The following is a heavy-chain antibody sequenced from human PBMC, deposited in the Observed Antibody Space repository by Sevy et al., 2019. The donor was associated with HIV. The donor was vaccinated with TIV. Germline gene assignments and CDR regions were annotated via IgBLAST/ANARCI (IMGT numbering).Heavy chain of an antibody. CDR3: AKLRGWYGYGADAGDDAFDI. Sequence: GGSLRLSCAASGFTFSSYAMSWVRQAPGKGLEWVSAISGSGGSTYYADSVKARFTISRDNSKNTLYLQMNSLRAEDTAVYYCAKLRGWYGYGADAGDDAFDIWGQGTMVTVSS. CDR2: ISGSGGST. D-gene: IGHD6-19*01. CDR1: GFTFSSYA. V-gene: IGHV3-23*01. J-gene: IGHJ3*02.